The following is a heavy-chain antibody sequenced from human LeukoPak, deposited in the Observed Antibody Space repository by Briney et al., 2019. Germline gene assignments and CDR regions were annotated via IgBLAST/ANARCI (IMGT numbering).Heavy chain of an antibody. Sequence: PGGSLRLSCEASGFTVSSNYMTWVRQAPGKGLGWVAVIYSGGSTYYADSVKGRFTISSDNSKNTPYLQMNSLRAEDTGVYYCARGGGRPYYYCGMDVWGQGTTVTVSS. CDR2: IYSGGST. CDR3: ARGGGRPYYYCGMDV. D-gene: IGHD1-26*01. J-gene: IGHJ6*02. V-gene: IGHV3-53*01. CDR1: GFTVSSNY.